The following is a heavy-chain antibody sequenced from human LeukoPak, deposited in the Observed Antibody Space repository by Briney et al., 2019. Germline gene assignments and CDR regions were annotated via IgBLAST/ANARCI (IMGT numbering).Heavy chain of an antibody. CDR2: INHSGST. V-gene: IGHV4-34*01. CDR3: ARHLVTYDVFFDY. Sequence: PSETLSLTCTVSGGSISSYYWSWIRQPPGKGLEWIGEINHSGSTNYNPSLKSRVTISVDTSKNQYSLKLSSVTAADTAVYYCARHLVTYDVFFDYWGQGTLVTVSS. D-gene: IGHD3-16*01. J-gene: IGHJ4*02. CDR1: GGSISSYY.